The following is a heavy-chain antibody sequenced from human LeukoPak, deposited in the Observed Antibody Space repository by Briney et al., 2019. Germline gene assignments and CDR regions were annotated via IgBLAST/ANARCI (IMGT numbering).Heavy chain of an antibody. CDR2: ISWNSGSI. Sequence: GGSLGLSCAAAGFTFDDYAMHWVRQAAGKVLEWVSGISWNSGSIGYADSGKDRFTISRDNAKNSLYLQMNSLRAEDMALYYCAKAVGSGYSYGTFDYWGQGTLVTVSS. CDR1: GFTFDDYA. J-gene: IGHJ4*02. D-gene: IGHD5-18*01. V-gene: IGHV3-9*03. CDR3: AKAVGSGYSYGTFDY.